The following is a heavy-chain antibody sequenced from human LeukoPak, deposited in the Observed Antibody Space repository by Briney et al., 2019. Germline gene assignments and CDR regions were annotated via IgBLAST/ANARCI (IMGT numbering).Heavy chain of an antibody. D-gene: IGHD2-15*01. V-gene: IGHV4-39*07. J-gene: IGHJ4*02. CDR1: GGSISSSSYY. CDR2: IFYSGST. Sequence: SETLSLTCTVSGGSISSSSYYWGWIRQPPGKGLAWIGNIFYSGSTYYNPSLKSRVTISVDTSKNQFSLELSSVTAADTAVYYCARVMRDCSGGSCYSNQLDYWGQGTLVTVSS. CDR3: ARVMRDCSGGSCYSNQLDY.